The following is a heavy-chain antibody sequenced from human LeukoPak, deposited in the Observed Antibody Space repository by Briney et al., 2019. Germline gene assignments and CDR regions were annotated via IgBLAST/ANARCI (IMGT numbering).Heavy chain of an antibody. CDR1: GCFFSGFY. V-gene: IGHV4-34*01. Sequence: SATLSPTCAVEGCFFSGFYWTWVRQPPGKGLEWIGEINQSGSTNYNSSLKSRVTVSLDTSKNHFSLNLGSVTAADTAVYYCARSHQVQSRGRWFDPRGQGTLVTVSS. CDR2: INQSGST. D-gene: IGHD3-10*01. CDR3: ARSHQVQSRGRWFDP. J-gene: IGHJ5*02.